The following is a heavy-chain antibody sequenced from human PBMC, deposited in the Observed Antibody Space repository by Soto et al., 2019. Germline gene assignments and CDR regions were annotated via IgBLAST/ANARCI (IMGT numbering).Heavy chain of an antibody. V-gene: IGHV4-30-4*01. CDR3: AAELGTFYFHQ. D-gene: IGHD7-27*01. J-gene: IGHJ4*02. Sequence: QVQLQESGPGLVKPSQTLSLTCTVSAGSIRSGDYYWTWIRQPPGKGLEWIGYIDHSGSAYYNPSLQSRATISIDTSNYQFSLKLTSVTAAGTAVYYCAAELGTFYFHQWRQGTLVPVSS. CDR1: AGSIRSGDYY. CDR2: IDHSGSA.